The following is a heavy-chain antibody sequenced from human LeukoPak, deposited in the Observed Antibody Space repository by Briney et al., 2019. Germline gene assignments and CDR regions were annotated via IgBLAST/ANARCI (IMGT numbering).Heavy chain of an antibody. D-gene: IGHD5-18*01. CDR2: ISSNGGST. V-gene: IGHV3-64*01. CDR1: GFTFSSYA. J-gene: IGHJ6*02. Sequence: GGSLRLSCAASGFTFSSYAMHWVRQAPGKGLEYVSAISSNGGSTYYANSVKGRFTISRDNSKNTLYLQMGSLRAEDMAVYYCARDRDSYGYSRFPLYYYYYGMDVWGQGTTVIVSS. CDR3: ARDRDSYGYSRFPLYYYYYGMDV.